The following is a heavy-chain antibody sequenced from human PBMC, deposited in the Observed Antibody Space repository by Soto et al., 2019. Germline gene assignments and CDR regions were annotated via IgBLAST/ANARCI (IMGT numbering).Heavy chain of an antibody. J-gene: IGHJ6*02. CDR3: AKAGPTYYDFWSGFSYGMDV. CDR1: GFTFSSYA. CDR2: ISGSGGST. Sequence: VQLLESGGGLVQPGGSLRLSCAASGFTFSSYAMSWVRQAPGKGLEWVSAISGSGGSTYYADSVKGRFTISRDNSKNTLYLQMNSLRAEDTAVYYCAKAGPTYYDFWSGFSYGMDVWGQGTTVTVSS. D-gene: IGHD3-3*01. V-gene: IGHV3-23*01.